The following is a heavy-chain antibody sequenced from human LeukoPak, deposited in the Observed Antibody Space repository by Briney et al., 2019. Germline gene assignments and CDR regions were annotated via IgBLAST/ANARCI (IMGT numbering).Heavy chain of an antibody. CDR3: TTGIVVVPAAMSYYYMDV. Sequence: PGGSLRLSCAASGFTFSNAWMSWVRQAPGKGLEWVGRIKSKTDGGTTDYAAPVKGRFTISRDDSKNTLYLQMNSLKTEDTAVYYCTTGIVVVPAAMSYYYMDVWGKGTTVTISS. CDR2: IKSKTDGGTT. CDR1: GFTFSNAW. J-gene: IGHJ6*03. V-gene: IGHV3-15*01. D-gene: IGHD2-2*01.